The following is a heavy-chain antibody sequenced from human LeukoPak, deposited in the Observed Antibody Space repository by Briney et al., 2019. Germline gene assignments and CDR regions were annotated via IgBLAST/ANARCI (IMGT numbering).Heavy chain of an antibody. CDR1: GYTFTGYY. J-gene: IGHJ3*02. Sequence: ASVKVSCKASGYTFTGYYMHWVRQAPGQGLEWMGWINPNSGGTNYAQKFQGRVTMTRDTSISTAYMELSRLRSDDTAVYYCASERLYDSSGYLDDAFDIWGQGTMVTVSS. D-gene: IGHD3-22*01. CDR3: ASERLYDSSGYLDDAFDI. CDR2: INPNSGGT. V-gene: IGHV1-2*02.